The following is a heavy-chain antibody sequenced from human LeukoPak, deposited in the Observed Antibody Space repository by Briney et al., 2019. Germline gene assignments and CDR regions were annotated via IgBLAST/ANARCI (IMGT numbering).Heavy chain of an antibody. CDR2: IIPIFGTA. V-gene: IGHV1-69*05. CDR3: ARDSPPLLSRGGSGLVYLDL. CDR1: GGTFSSYA. D-gene: IGHD6-25*01. Sequence: GASVKVSCKASGGTFSSYAISWVRQAPGQGLEWMGRIIPIFGTANYAQKFQGRVTITTDESTSTAYMELSSLRSEDTAVYYCARDSPPLLSRGGSGLVYLDLWGRGTLVTVSS. J-gene: IGHJ2*01.